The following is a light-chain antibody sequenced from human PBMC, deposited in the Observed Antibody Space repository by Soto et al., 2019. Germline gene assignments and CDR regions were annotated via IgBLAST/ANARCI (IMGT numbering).Light chain of an antibody. CDR1: SSDVGGYNY. CDR2: EVS. Sequence: QSALTQPPSASGSPGQSVTISCTGTSSDVGGYNYVSWYQQHPGKAPKLIIYEVSTRPSGVPDRFSGSKSGNTAPLTVSGLQAEDEADYYCNSYAGINKVVGGGTKLTVL. J-gene: IGLJ2*01. V-gene: IGLV2-8*01. CDR3: NSYAGINKV.